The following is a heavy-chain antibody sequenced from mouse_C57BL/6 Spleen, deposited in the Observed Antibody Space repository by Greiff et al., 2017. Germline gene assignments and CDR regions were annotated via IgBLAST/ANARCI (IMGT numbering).Heavy chain of an antibody. J-gene: IGHJ4*01. CDR1: GYTFTSYW. Sequence: VQLQQSGAELVKPGASVKMSCKASGYTFTSYWITWVKQRPGQGLEWIGDIYPGSGSTNYNEKFKSKATLTVDTSSSTAYMQLSSLTSEDSAVYYCARGDYGSSPHAMDYWGQGTSVTVSS. CDR2: IYPGSGST. D-gene: IGHD1-1*01. V-gene: IGHV1-55*01. CDR3: ARGDYGSSPHAMDY.